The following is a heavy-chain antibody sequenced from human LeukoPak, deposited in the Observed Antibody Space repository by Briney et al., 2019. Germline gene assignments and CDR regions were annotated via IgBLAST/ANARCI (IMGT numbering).Heavy chain of an antibody. J-gene: IGHJ4*02. D-gene: IGHD2-15*01. CDR1: GFHFTSYL. CDR3: ARRGGYCSGGSCWNDY. V-gene: IGHV5-51*01. CDR2: IYSGDANT. Sequence: GVALQISFHGPGFHFTSYLIGWVRPIPGKGRGWRGIIYSGDANTRYSRAFQGQVTMSGDRSISTAYLQWSSLKASDTAMYYCARRGGYCSGGSCWNDYWGQGTLVTVSS.